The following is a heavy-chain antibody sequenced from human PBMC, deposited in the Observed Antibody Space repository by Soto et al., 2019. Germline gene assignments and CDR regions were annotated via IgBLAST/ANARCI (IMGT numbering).Heavy chain of an antibody. D-gene: IGHD3-10*01. CDR3: ASRPYYYGSGTAATGYGMDV. CDR2: IIPIFGTA. Sequence: QVQLVQSGAEVKKPGSSVKVSCKASGGTFSSYAISWVRQAPGQGLEWMGGIIPIFGTANYAQKFQGRVTITADESTSTAYMELSSLRSEDTAVYDCASRPYYYGSGTAATGYGMDVWGQGTTVTVSS. J-gene: IGHJ6*02. CDR1: GGTFSSYA. V-gene: IGHV1-69*01.